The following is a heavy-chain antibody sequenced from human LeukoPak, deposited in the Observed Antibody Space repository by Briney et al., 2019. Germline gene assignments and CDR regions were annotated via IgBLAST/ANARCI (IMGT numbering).Heavy chain of an antibody. D-gene: IGHD3-22*01. Sequence: GGSLRLSCAASGFTFSSYEMNWVRQAPGKGLEWVSYISRSGSTIYYADSVKGRFTISRDNAKNSLYLQMNSLRAEDTAVYYCAREGGTYYYDSSGSRVAFDIWGQGTMVTVSS. V-gene: IGHV3-48*03. CDR2: ISRSGSTI. J-gene: IGHJ3*02. CDR3: AREGGTYYYDSSGSRVAFDI. CDR1: GFTFSSYE.